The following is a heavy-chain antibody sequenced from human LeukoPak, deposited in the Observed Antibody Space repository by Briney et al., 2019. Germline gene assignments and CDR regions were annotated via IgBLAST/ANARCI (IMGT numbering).Heavy chain of an antibody. D-gene: IGHD2-15*01. CDR3: ARHSGYCSGGSCYGVDY. Sequence: ASVKVSCKASGYTFTSYGISWVRQAPGQGLEWMGWISAYNGNTNYAQKLQGRVTMTTDTSTSTAYMELRSLRSDDTAVYYCARHSGYCSGGSCYGVDYWGQGTLVTVSS. CDR2: ISAYNGNT. J-gene: IGHJ4*02. CDR1: GYTFTSYG. V-gene: IGHV1-18*01.